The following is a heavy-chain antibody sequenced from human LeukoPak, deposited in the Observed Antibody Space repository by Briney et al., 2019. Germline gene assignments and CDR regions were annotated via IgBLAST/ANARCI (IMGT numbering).Heavy chain of an antibody. Sequence: SVKVSCKASGGTFSSYAISWVRQAPGQGLEWMGGIIPIFGTANYAQKFQGRVTITADESTSTAYMELSSLRSEDTAVYYCARDLRSSRGVLSLYYYYGMDVWGQGTTVTVSS. CDR1: GGTFSSYA. D-gene: IGHD6-13*01. CDR3: ARDLRSSRGVLSLYYYYGMDV. J-gene: IGHJ6*02. CDR2: IIPIFGTA. V-gene: IGHV1-69*13.